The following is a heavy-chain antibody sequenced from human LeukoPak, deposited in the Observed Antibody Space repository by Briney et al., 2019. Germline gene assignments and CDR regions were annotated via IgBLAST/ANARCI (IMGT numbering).Heavy chain of an antibody. Sequence: GGSLRLSCAASGFTVSSNYMSWVRQAPGKGLEWVSVIYSGGGTYYADSVKGRFTISRDNSKNTLYLQMNSLRAEDTAVYYCAKEFWSGYQYFDYWGQGTLVTVSS. V-gene: IGHV3-66*02. CDR1: GFTVSSNY. CDR2: IYSGGGT. D-gene: IGHD3-3*01. J-gene: IGHJ4*02. CDR3: AKEFWSGYQYFDY.